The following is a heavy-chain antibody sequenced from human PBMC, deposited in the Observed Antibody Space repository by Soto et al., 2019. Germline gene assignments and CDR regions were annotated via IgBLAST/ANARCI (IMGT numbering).Heavy chain of an antibody. V-gene: IGHV3-48*02. CDR3: ANQETTFSVAGTVYRLGV. CDR2: ISSTSGTI. Sequence: EVQLVESGGGLVQPGGSLRLSCAASGLTFGTYSMNWVRQAPGKGLEWISYISSTSGTIYYADSVKGRFTISRDNAKNSLFLQMNGLRDDDRALYYCANQETTFSVAGTVYRLGVWGQGTTVTVSS. D-gene: IGHD6-19*01. CDR1: GLTFGTYS. J-gene: IGHJ6*02.